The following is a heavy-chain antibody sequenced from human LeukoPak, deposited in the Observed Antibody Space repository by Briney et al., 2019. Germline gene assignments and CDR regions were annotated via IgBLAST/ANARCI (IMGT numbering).Heavy chain of an antibody. V-gene: IGHV4-38-2*02. CDR2: IYHSGST. J-gene: IGHJ4*02. D-gene: IGHD3-3*01. Sequence: PSETLSLTCTVSGYSISSGYYWGWIRQPPGKGLVWIGSIYHSGSTYYNPSLKSRVTISVDTSKNQFSLKLSSVTAADTAVYYCARLDDFWSGYASFDYWGQGTLVTVSS. CDR3: ARLDDFWSGYASFDY. CDR1: GYSISSGYY.